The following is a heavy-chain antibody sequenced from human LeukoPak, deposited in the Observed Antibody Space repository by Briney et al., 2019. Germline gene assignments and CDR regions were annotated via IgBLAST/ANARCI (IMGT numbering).Heavy chain of an antibody. CDR1: GFTVGSNY. Sequence: GGSLRLSCAASGFTVGSNYMSWVRQAPGKGLEWVSVIYSGGSTYYADSVKGRFTISRDNSKNTLYLQMNSLRAEDTAVYYCARAFIVGAVSYYFDYWGQGTLVTVSS. J-gene: IGHJ4*02. V-gene: IGHV3-53*01. CDR3: ARAFIVGAVSYYFDY. CDR2: IYSGGST. D-gene: IGHD1-26*01.